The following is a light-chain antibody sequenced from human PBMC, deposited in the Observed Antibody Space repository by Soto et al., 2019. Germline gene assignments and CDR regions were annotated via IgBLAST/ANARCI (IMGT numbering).Light chain of an antibody. J-gene: IGKJ1*01. CDR3: QQYYATPQT. Sequence: DIVMTQSPDSLAVSLGERATINCKSSQSVLYSSNNKNYLAWYQQKPGQPPKLLTSWASTRETGVPDRFSGSGSGADFTLTISSLQAEDVAVYYCQQYYATPQTFGQGTKVEIK. V-gene: IGKV4-1*01. CDR1: QSVLYSSNNKNY. CDR2: WAS.